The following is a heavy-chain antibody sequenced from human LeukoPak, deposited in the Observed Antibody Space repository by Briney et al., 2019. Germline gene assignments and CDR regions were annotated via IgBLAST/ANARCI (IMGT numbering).Heavy chain of an antibody. CDR1: GFPFETNA. J-gene: IGHJ4*02. D-gene: IGHD5-18*01. CDR2: IGNTEN. Sequence: PGGSLRLSCATSGFPFETNAMSWVRQAPGKGLEWVATIGNTENFYAASVTGRFTISRDNSKNTVHLQMNRLRVEDTAIYYCAKDWIQFNRVFDCFDSWGQGTLVTVSS. CDR3: AKDWIQFNRVFDCFDS. V-gene: IGHV3-23*01.